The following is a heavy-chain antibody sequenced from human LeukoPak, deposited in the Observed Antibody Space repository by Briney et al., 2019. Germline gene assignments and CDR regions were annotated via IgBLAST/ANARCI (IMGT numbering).Heavy chain of an antibody. CDR3: ARWWGFDP. CDR1: GGSFSGYY. D-gene: IGHD2-15*01. J-gene: IGHJ5*02. CDR2: INHSGST. Sequence: KPSETLSLTCAVYGGSFSGYYWSWIRQPPGKGLEWIGEINHSGSTNYNPSLKSRVTISVDTSKNQFSLNLRSVTAADTAVYYCARWWGFDPWGQGTLVTVSS. V-gene: IGHV4-34*01.